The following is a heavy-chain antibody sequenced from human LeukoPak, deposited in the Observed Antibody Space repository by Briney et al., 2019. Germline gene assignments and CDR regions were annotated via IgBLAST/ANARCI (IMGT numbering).Heavy chain of an antibody. D-gene: IGHD6-13*01. CDR2: ISSDGSNK. CDR3: ARSLEAGYSSSWYWGY. J-gene: IGHJ4*02. CDR1: GFTFSSYA. V-gene: IGHV3-30*04. Sequence: GGSLRLSCAASGFTFSSYAMHWVRQAPGKGLEWVTFISSDGSNKYYADSVKGRFSISRDNSKNTLYLQMNSLRPEDTAVYYCARSLEAGYSSSWYWGYWGQGTLVTVSS.